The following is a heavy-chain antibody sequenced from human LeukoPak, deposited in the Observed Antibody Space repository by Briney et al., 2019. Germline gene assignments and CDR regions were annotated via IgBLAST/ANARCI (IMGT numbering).Heavy chain of an antibody. J-gene: IGHJ4*02. Sequence: SETLSLTCTVSGGSIGSTSYFWGWIRQPPGKGLEWIGSVYSNENSFYNPSLKSRVTISLDTSKNQFSLSLSSVTAADTAVYYCARDRERYCSGAGCYHFAYWGQGNLVTVSS. CDR1: GGSIGSTSYF. CDR2: VYSNENS. V-gene: IGHV4-39*07. D-gene: IGHD2-2*01. CDR3: ARDRERYCSGAGCYHFAY.